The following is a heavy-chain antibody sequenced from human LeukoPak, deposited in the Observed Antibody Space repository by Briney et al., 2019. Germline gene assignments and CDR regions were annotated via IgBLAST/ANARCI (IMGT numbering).Heavy chain of an antibody. V-gene: IGHV3-23*01. J-gene: IGHJ5*02. Sequence: SGGSLTLFCAVSGLTFSHDAMSWVRQAPGTGLEWPGSLTDSGDATYYADSVKGRLTISRDNSNSTLYLHISGLRDEDTAVYYCARGYSHNSGGWLDPWGQGTLVTVSS. D-gene: IGHD5-12*01. CDR3: ARGYSHNSGGWLDP. CDR1: GLTFSHDA. CDR2: LTDSGDAT.